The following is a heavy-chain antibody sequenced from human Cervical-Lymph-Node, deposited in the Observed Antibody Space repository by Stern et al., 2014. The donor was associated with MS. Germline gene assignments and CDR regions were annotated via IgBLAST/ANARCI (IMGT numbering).Heavy chain of an antibody. D-gene: IGHD2-2*01. CDR2: INTNTGNA. V-gene: IGHV7-4-1*02. CDR1: GYTFTRNA. Sequence: QVQLVQSGSELKKPGASVKVTCKASGYTFTRNALNWVRQAPGQRLEWMGWINTNTGNATYAQGFTGRFAFSLDTSVSTAYLQISSLKAEDTAVYYCARVKPAAILDYWGQGTLVTVSS. CDR3: ARVKPAAILDY. J-gene: IGHJ4*02.